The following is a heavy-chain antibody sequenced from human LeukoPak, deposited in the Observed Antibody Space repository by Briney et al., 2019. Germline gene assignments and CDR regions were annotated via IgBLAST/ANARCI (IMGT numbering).Heavy chain of an antibody. V-gene: IGHV4-34*01. J-gene: IGHJ4*02. CDR2: INHDGST. CDR1: GGSFSGYY. Sequence: KPSETLSLTCTVYGGSFSGYYWSWIRQPPGKGLEWIGEINHDGSTNYNPSLKSRVTISVDTSKKQVFLKLRSVTAADTAVFYCARGLNILYYFDYWGQGSLVTVSS. CDR3: ARGLNILYYFDY. D-gene: IGHD3-3*01.